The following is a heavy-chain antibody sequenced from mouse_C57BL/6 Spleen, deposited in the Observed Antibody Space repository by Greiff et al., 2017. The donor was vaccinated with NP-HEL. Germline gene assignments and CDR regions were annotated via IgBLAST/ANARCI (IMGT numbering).Heavy chain of an antibody. V-gene: IGHV1-82*01. CDR3: ARSEDYDGYAMDY. Sequence: VQLQQSGPELVKPGASVKISCKASGYAFSSSWMNWVKQRPGKGLEWIGRIYPGDGDTNYNGKFKGKATLTADKSSSTAYMQLSSLTSEDSAVYFCARSEDYDGYAMDYWGQGTSVTVSS. CDR1: GYAFSSSW. CDR2: IYPGDGDT. D-gene: IGHD2-4*01. J-gene: IGHJ4*01.